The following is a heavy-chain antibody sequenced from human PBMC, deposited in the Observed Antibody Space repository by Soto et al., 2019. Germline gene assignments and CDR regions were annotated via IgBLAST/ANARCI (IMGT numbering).Heavy chain of an antibody. J-gene: IGHJ6*02. CDR1: GDSISSGNKY. V-gene: IGHV4-30-4*01. D-gene: IGHD3-16*01. CDR2: IFSSGTT. CDR3: ARVPSPFDYYYAMDV. Sequence: QVQLRESGPVLVMPSQTLSLTCTVSGDSISSGNKYWSWIRQPPGKGLEWIGYIFSSGTTYYNPSLKSRLTMSLDTSENQFSLKLNSLTDADTAVYYCARVPSPFDYYYAMDVWGQGTTVTVSS.